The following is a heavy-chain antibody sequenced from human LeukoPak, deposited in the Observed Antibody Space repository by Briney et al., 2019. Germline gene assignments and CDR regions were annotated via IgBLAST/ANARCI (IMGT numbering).Heavy chain of an antibody. V-gene: IGHV4-34*01. CDR2: INRSGST. J-gene: IGHJ4*02. CDR1: GGSFSGYY. D-gene: IGHD3-16*02. Sequence: SETLSLTCAVYGGSFSGYYWSWIRQPPGKGLEWIGEINRSGSTNYNPSLKSRVTISVDTSKNQFSLKLSSVTAADTAVYYCARGASNYDYVWGSYRAFDYWGQGTLVTVSS. CDR3: ARGASNYDYVWGSYRAFDY.